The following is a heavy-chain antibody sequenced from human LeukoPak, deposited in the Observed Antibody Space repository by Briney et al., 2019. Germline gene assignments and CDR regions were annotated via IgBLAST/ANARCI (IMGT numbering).Heavy chain of an antibody. V-gene: IGHV4-34*01. J-gene: IGHJ6*03. CDR1: GGSFSGYY. CDR3: ARLTREIRVYYYYMDV. CDR2: INHSGST. D-gene: IGHD1-26*01. Sequence: SETQSLTCAVYGGSFSGYYWSWIRQPPGKGLEWIGEINHSGSTNYNPSLKSRVTISVDTSKNQFSLKLSSVTAADTAVYYCARLTREIRVYYYYMDVWGKGTTVTVSS.